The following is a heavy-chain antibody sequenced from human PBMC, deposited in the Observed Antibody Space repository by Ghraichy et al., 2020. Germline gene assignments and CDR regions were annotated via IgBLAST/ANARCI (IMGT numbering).Heavy chain of an antibody. CDR2: ISSDGINK. Sequence: GGSLRLSCAASGFIFSTYAMHWVRQAPGKGLEWVAIISSDGINKFYADSVKGRFTISRDNSKNTLYLQMNSLRAEDTAVYYCAKKMAAYCTGGSCYLGAFDIWGQGTIVTVSS. J-gene: IGHJ3*02. D-gene: IGHD2-15*01. V-gene: IGHV3-30*18. CDR3: AKKMAAYCTGGSCYLGAFDI. CDR1: GFIFSTYA.